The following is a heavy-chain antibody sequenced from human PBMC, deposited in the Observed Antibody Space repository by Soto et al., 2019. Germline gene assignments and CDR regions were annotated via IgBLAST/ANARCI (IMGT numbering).Heavy chain of an antibody. J-gene: IGHJ4*02. Sequence: SQTLSLTCAISGDSVSSNSAAWNWIRQSPSRGLEWLGRTYYRSKWYNDYAVSVKSRITINPDTSKNQFSLQLNSVTPDDTAVYYCTRDHYGRGFSSGAFDSWGQGTPVTVSS. D-gene: IGHD5-18*01. CDR2: TYYRSKWYN. V-gene: IGHV6-1*01. CDR3: TRDHYGRGFSSGAFDS. CDR1: GDSVSSNSAA.